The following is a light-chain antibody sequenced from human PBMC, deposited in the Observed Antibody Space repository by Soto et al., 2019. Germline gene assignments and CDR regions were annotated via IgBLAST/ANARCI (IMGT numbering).Light chain of an antibody. V-gene: IGKV3-20*01. CDR2: GAS. CDR1: QSVSNNY. CDR3: QQYNNWPS. Sequence: EIVLTQSPGTLSLSPGERATLSCRASQSVSNNYLAWYQQKPGQAPRLLIYGASNRATGIPDRFSGSGSGTDFTLTISRLQSEDFAVYYCQQYNNWPSFGGGTKVDIK. J-gene: IGKJ4*01.